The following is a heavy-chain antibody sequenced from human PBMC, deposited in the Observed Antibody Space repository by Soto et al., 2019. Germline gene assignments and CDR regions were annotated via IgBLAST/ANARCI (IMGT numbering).Heavy chain of an antibody. CDR1: GFSFSSYA. CDR3: ARWSFLDY. CDR2: ISGSDGKT. J-gene: IGHJ4*02. D-gene: IGHD1-26*01. V-gene: IGHV3-23*01. Sequence: GGSLRLSXTASGFSFSSYALSWVRQAPGKGLEWVSTISGSDGKTYYADSVKGRFSISRDTSKATLYLEMTSLRVEDTAAYYCARWSFLDYWGQGTRVTVSS.